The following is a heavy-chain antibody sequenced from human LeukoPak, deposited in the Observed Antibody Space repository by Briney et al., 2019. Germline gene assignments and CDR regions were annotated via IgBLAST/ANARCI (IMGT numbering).Heavy chain of an antibody. CDR1: GFSFSNYW. CDR3: ARDGSLPDY. J-gene: IGHJ4*02. CDR2: INSDETGT. Sequence: GGSLRLSCAASGFSFSNYWMHWVRQAPGEGLVWVSRINSDETGTSYADSVKGRFTISRDNAKNTLYLQMNSLRAEDTAVYYCARDGSLPDYSSQGTLVTVSS. V-gene: IGHV3-74*01.